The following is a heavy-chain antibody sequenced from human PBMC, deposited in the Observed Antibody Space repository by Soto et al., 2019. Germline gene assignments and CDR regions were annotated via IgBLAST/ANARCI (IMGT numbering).Heavy chain of an antibody. V-gene: IGHV3-23*01. J-gene: IGHJ3*02. CDR1: GFTSGKYA. CDR3: AKDEVAANGRADAFDI. D-gene: IGHD2-15*01. Sequence: EVQLLESGGGLVQPGGALTLTCIISGFTSGKYAMSWVRQAPGKGLEWVSEIGGGGEYTNYADSVRGRFTMSRDNSKNTLYLHMSSLKVEDTGVYYCAKDEVAANGRADAFDIWGQGTVVTVSS. CDR2: IGGGGEYT.